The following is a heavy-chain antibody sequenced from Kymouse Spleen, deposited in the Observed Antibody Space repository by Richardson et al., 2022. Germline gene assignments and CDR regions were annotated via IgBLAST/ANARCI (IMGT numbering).Heavy chain of an antibody. CDR2: IYHSGST. J-gene: IGHJ6*02. CDR1: GGSISSSNW. D-gene: IGHD2-21*02. V-gene: IGHV4-4*02. Sequence: QVQLQESGPGLVKPSGTLSLTCAVSGGSISSSNWWSWVRQPPGKGLEWIGEIYHSGSTNYNPSLKSRVTISVDKSKNQFSLKLSSVTAADTAVYYCARVCGGDCYPLYYYYYGMDVWGQGTTVTVSS. CDR3: ARVCGGDCYPLYYYYYGMDV.